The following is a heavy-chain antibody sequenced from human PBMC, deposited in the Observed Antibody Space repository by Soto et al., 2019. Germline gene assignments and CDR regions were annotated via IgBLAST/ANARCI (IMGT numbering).Heavy chain of an antibody. V-gene: IGHV3-30*18. CDR1: GFTFSRYG. J-gene: IGHJ4*02. D-gene: IGHD6-19*01. Sequence: GSLRLSCAACGFTFSRYGMHWVRQAPGKGLEWVAVISNDGIKEYYADSVKGRFTISRDNSKSTLYLQMNSLTVEDTAVYYCAKRRGAVAAVGPIDHWGQGT. CDR2: ISNDGIKE. CDR3: AKRRGAVAAVGPIDH.